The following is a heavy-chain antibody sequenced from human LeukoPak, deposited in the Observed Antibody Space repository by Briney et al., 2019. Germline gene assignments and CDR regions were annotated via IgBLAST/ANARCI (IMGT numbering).Heavy chain of an antibody. J-gene: IGHJ4*02. CDR1: GYTFTSYG. V-gene: IGHV1-18*04. Sequence: ASVEVSCKASGYTFTSYGISWVRQAPGQGLEWMGWISAYNGNTNYAQKLQGRVTMTTDTSTSTAYMELRSLRSDDTAVYYCARDRGITMVRGVPQPFDWGQGTLVTVSS. CDR3: ARDRGITMVRGVPQPFD. D-gene: IGHD3-10*01. CDR2: ISAYNGNT.